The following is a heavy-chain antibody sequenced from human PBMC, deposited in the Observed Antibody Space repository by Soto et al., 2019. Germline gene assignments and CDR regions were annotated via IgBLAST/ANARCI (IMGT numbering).Heavy chain of an antibody. J-gene: IGHJ6*02. CDR3: ARVVGFWSGYPKPYYGMDV. CDR2: ISAYNGYT. D-gene: IGHD3-3*01. Sequence: ASLKVSCKASGYTFTSYGISWVRQAPGQGLEWMGWISAYNGYTNYAQKLQGRVTMTTDTSTSTAYMELRSLISDDTAVYYCARVVGFWSGYPKPYYGMDVWGQGTTVTVSS. V-gene: IGHV1-18*04. CDR1: GYTFTSYG.